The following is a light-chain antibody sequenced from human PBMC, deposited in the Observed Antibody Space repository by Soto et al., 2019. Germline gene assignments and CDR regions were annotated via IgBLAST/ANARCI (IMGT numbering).Light chain of an antibody. V-gene: IGLV1-47*02. J-gene: IGLJ2*01. CDR1: SSNIGGTNY. CDR3: ASWEDILGDVI. Sequence: QSVLTQPPSASGTPGQRVFISCSGSSSNIGGTNYAYWYQQLPGAAPKLLMHSNNLRPSGVPERISGSKSGTSASLAISGLRSEDEAVYYCASWEDILGDVIFGGGTKLTVL. CDR2: SNN.